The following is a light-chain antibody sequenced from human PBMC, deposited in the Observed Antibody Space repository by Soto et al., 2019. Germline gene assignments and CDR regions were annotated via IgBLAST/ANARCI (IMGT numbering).Light chain of an antibody. Sequence: EIVMTQSPATLSVSPGERATLSCRASQSVSSNLAWYQQKPGQAPRLLIYGASTRATGIPARFSGSGSGTEFTLTITSLQSEDFAVYYCQQYVNLPRTFGQGTKVEIK. CDR1: QSVSSN. CDR3: QQYVNLPRT. CDR2: GAS. J-gene: IGKJ1*01. V-gene: IGKV3-15*01.